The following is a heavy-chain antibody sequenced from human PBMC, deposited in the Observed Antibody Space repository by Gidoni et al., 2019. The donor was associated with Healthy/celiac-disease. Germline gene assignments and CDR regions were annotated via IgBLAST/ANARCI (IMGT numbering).Heavy chain of an antibody. V-gene: IGHV4-4*02. CDR1: GGSIRSSNW. D-gene: IGHD5-18*01. CDR2: IYHSVST. CDR3: AGMGGYSYEGHNYYYYGMDV. Sequence: QVQLQESGPGLVKPSGTLSLTCAASGGSIRSSNWWSWVRQPPGKGLEWIGEIYHSVSTNYNTSLKSRVTISVDKSKNQFSLKLSSVTAADTAVYYCAGMGGYSYEGHNYYYYGMDVWGQGTTVTVSS. J-gene: IGHJ6*02.